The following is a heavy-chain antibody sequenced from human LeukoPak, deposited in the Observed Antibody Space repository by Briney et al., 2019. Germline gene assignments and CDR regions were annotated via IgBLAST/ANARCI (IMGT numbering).Heavy chain of an antibody. CDR2: IDPSDSYT. D-gene: IGHD2-2*01. J-gene: IGHJ4*02. CDR3: ARHGDIVVVPAAPFDY. V-gene: IGHV5-10-1*01. Sequence: GESLKISCKGSGYSFTSYWISWVRQMPGKGLEWMGRIDPSDSYTNYSPSFQGHVTISADKSISTAYLQRSSLKASDTAMYYCARHGDIVVVPAAPFDYWGQGTLVTASS. CDR1: GYSFTSYW.